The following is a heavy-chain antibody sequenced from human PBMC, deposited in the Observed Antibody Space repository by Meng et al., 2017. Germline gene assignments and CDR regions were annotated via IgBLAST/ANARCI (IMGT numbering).Heavy chain of an antibody. Sequence: VQLVESGGGVVQPGRSLCLSCAASGFTFSSYSMNWVRQAPGKGLEWVSSISSSSSYIYYADSVKGRFTISRDNAKNSLYLQMNSLRAEDTAVYYCARVLDRSGGADYWGQGTLVTVSS. J-gene: IGHJ4*02. D-gene: IGHD3-16*01. CDR3: ARVLDRSGGADY. CDR2: ISSSSSYI. CDR1: GFTFSSYS. V-gene: IGHV3-21*01.